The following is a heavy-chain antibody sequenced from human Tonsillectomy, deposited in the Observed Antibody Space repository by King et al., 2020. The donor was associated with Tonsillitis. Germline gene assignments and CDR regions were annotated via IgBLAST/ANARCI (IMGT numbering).Heavy chain of an antibody. CDR3: ARNRAGGGSYHAVDF. Sequence: VQLVESGGGVVQPGRSLRLSCAASGFTFSTYAIHWVRQAPGKGLEWVAVISYDGSNKYYADSVQGRFTISRDNSKNTLYLQMNSLRPDDTAVYYCARNRAGGGSYHAVDFWGQGTLVTVSS. CDR1: GFTFSTYA. V-gene: IGHV3-30-3*01. D-gene: IGHD1-26*01. CDR2: ISYDGSNK. J-gene: IGHJ4*02.